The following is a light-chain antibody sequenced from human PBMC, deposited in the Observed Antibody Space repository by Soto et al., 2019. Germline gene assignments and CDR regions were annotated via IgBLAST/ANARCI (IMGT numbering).Light chain of an antibody. J-gene: IGLJ2*01. V-gene: IGLV3-21*02. CDR2: DDS. CDR3: QVWDSSSDLLV. Sequence: SYELTQPPSVSVAPGQTARITCGGNNIGSKSVQWYQQKPGQAPVLVVYDDSDRPSGIPERFSGSNSGNTATLTISRVEAGDEADYYCQVWDSSSDLLVFGGGTKLTVL. CDR1: NIGSKS.